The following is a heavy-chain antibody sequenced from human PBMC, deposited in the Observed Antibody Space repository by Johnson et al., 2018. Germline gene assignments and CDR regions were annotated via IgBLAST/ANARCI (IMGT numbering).Heavy chain of an antibody. J-gene: IGHJ3*01. V-gene: IGHV1-46*01. CDR3: ALGVGVTRWDAFDC. CDR1: AHIFTKSY. D-gene: IGHD1-26*01. Sequence: QVQLVQSGAEVKKPGASVRVSCKASAHIFTKSYIHWVRQAPRQGLEWMGMINPTADRTTYAQKFQGRITGTRDTSPTTVDRGLTGLTSEDTAIYYCALGVGVTRWDAFDCWSQGTMVTVSS. CDR2: INPTADRT.